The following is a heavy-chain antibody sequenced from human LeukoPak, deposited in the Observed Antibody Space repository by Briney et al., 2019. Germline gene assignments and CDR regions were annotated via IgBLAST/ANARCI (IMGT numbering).Heavy chain of an antibody. J-gene: IGHJ6*03. D-gene: IGHD6-13*01. CDR3: ARVAAAAWLDYMDV. V-gene: IGHV3-48*03. Sequence: GGSLRLSCAASGFTFSSYEMNWVRQAPGKGLEWVSYISSGSTIYYADSVKGRFTISRDNAKNSLYLQMNSLRAEGTAVYYCARVAAAAWLDYMDVWGKGTTVTISS. CDR2: ISSGSTI. CDR1: GFTFSSYE.